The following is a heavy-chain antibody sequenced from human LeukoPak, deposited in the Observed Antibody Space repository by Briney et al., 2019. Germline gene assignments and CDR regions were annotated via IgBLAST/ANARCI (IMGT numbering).Heavy chain of an antibody. D-gene: IGHD2-15*01. V-gene: IGHV1-2*02. CDR1: GYTFTGYY. J-gene: IGHJ4*02. CDR2: INPNSGGT. Sequence: ASVKVSCKASGYTFTGYYMHWVRQAPGQGLEWMGWINPNSGGTNYAQKFQGRVTMTRDTSISTAYMELSRLRSDDTAVYYCARPLVGGEVGDYWGQGTLVTVSS. CDR3: ARPLVGGEVGDY.